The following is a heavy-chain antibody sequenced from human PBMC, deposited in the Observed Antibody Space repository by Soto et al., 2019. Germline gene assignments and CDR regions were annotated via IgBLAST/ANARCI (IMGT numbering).Heavy chain of an antibody. V-gene: IGHV4-30-4*01. CDR2: IYYSGGT. CDR1: GGSIRSGDYY. CDR3: ARFFLYCSRGSCYSFDV. J-gene: IGHJ4*02. Sequence: SETLSLTCTVSGGSIRSGDYYWSWIRQPPGKGLEWIGYIYYSGGTSYNPSLKSRASISQDTSKNQFSLKLNSVTAADTAVYYCARFFLYCSRGSCYSFDVWGQGILVTVFS. D-gene: IGHD2-15*01.